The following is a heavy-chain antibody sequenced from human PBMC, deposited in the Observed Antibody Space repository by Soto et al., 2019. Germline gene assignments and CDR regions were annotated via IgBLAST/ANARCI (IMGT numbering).Heavy chain of an antibody. Sequence: GGSLRLSCAASGFTFSNYWMSWVRQAPGKGLEWVANKKQDGSEEYYVDSVKGRFTISRDNGKNSLFLQMNSLRAEDTAVYYCARETGVIARGAFDVWGQGTMVTVSS. CDR3: ARETGVIARGAFDV. D-gene: IGHD2-21*01. J-gene: IGHJ3*01. CDR2: KKQDGSEE. CDR1: GFTFSNYW. V-gene: IGHV3-7*01.